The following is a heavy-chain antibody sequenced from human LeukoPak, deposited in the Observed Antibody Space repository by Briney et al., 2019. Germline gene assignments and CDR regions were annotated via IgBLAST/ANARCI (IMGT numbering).Heavy chain of an antibody. Sequence: SQTLSLTCAVSGGSISSGGYSWSWIRQPPGKGLEWIGYIYHSGSTNYNPSLKSRVTISVDTSKNQFSLKLSSVTAADTAVYYCARVGVLDTAMPIYYFDYWGQGTLVTVSS. CDR2: IYHSGST. D-gene: IGHD5-18*01. V-gene: IGHV4-30-2*01. CDR1: GGSISSGGYS. J-gene: IGHJ4*02. CDR3: ARVGVLDTAMPIYYFDY.